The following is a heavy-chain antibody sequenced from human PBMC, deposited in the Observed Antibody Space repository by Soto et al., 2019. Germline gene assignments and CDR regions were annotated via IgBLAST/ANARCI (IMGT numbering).Heavy chain of an antibody. CDR1: GGTLSNYA. D-gene: IGHD1-26*01. CDR2: IIPLLGTA. Sequence: QVQLVQSGAEVKKPGSSVKVSCKASGGTLSNYAISWLRQAPGHGLGWMGWIIPLLGTANYAQNFQGRGTITADTATTRAYMELISLRAEDTAVYYCATEGYSGIYYAYWGQATLGTVS. J-gene: IGHJ4*02. V-gene: IGHV1-69*06. CDR3: ATEGYSGIYYAY.